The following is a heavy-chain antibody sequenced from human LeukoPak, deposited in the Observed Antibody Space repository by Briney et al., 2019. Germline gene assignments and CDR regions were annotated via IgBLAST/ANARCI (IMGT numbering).Heavy chain of an antibody. D-gene: IGHD6-19*01. V-gene: IGHV4-59*01. CDR2: IYYSGGT. CDR3: ARGIGWLPDY. J-gene: IGHJ4*02. Sequence: SETLSLTCTVSGGSISSYYWIWIRQPPGKGLEWIGYIYYSGGTNYNPSLKGRVTMSVDTSKNQFSLNLSSVTAADTAVYYCARGIGWLPDYWGQGTLVSVSS. CDR1: GGSISSYY.